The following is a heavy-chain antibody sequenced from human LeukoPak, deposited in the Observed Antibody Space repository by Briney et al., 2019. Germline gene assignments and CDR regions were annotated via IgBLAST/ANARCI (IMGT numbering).Heavy chain of an antibody. CDR2: IYYSGST. Sequence: SETLSLTCGVSGGSISSGGYSWSWIRQPPGKGLEWIGYIYYSGSTSYNPSLKSRLSISVDTSKNQFSLKLSSVTAADTAVYYCARELRDGWFDPWGQGTLVTVSS. CDR1: GGSISSGGYS. CDR3: ARELRDGWFDP. V-gene: IGHV4-30-4*07. J-gene: IGHJ5*02. D-gene: IGHD3-3*01.